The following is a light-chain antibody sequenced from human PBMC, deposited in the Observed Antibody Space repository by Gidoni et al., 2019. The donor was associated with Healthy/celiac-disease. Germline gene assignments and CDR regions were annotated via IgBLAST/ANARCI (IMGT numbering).Light chain of an antibody. V-gene: IGKV4-1*01. CDR1: QSVLYRSNNNNY. Sequence: DIVMTQSPDSLAVSPGERATINCKSSQSVLYRSNNNNYLAWYQQKPGQPPKLLIYWASTRESGVPDRFSGSGSGADFTLTISSLQAEDVAVYYCQQYYSTPLTFGGGTKVEIK. CDR2: WAS. CDR3: QQYYSTPLT. J-gene: IGKJ4*01.